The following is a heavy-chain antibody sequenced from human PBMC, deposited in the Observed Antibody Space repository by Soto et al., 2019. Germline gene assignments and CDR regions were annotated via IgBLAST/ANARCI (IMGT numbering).Heavy chain of an antibody. CDR3: AKDRRAMIWDFDL. J-gene: IGHJ2*01. V-gene: IGHV3-9*01. CDR2: INWNSRSI. Sequence: EVQLVESGGGLGQPGTSLRLSCAASGFTFDDFAMHWVRQAPGKGLEWVAGINWNSRSIDYADSVKGRFIISRDNAKKSIYLQLNNLRTEDTAFYYCAKDRRAMIWDFDLWGRCTLVVVSS. D-gene: IGHD3-16*01. CDR1: GFTFDDFA.